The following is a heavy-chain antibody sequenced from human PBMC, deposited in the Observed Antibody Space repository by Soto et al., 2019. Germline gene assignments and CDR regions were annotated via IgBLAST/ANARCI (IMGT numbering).Heavy chain of an antibody. D-gene: IGHD3-22*01. Sequence: SVKVSCKASGGTFSSYAISWVRQAPGQGLEWMGGIIPIFGTANYAQKFQGRVTITADESTSTAYMELSSLRSEDTAVYYCARGDYYDSSGSPGAFDIWGQGTMVTVSS. J-gene: IGHJ3*02. CDR3: ARGDYYDSSGSPGAFDI. CDR1: GGTFSSYA. CDR2: IIPIFGTA. V-gene: IGHV1-69*13.